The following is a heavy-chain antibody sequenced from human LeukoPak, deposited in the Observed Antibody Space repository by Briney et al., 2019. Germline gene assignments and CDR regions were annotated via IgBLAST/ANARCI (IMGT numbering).Heavy chain of an antibody. V-gene: IGHV4-39*01. CDR1: GGSISSSSYY. Sequence: PSETLSLTCTVSGGSISSSSYYWGWIRQPPGKGLEWIGSIYYSGSTYYNPSLNSRVTISVDTSKNQFSLKLSSVTAADTAVYYCARRYYGTGSYLDYWGQGTLVPVSS. CDR2: IYYSGST. D-gene: IGHD3-10*01. CDR3: ARRYYGTGSYLDY. J-gene: IGHJ4*02.